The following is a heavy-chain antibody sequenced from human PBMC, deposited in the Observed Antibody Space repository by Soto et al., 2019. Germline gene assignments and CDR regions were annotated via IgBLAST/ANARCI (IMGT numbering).Heavy chain of an antibody. CDR1: GGTFSSYA. CDR2: IIPIFGTA. Sequence: QVQLVQSGAEVKKPGSSVKVSCKASGGTFSSYAISWVRQVPGQGLEWMGGIIPIFGTANYAQKFQGRVTITADESTSTAYMELSSLRSEDTAVYYCARDQVEYCSGGSCYTQYYYYGMDVWGQGTTVTVSS. CDR3: ARDQVEYCSGGSCYTQYYYYGMDV. D-gene: IGHD2-15*01. V-gene: IGHV1-69*01. J-gene: IGHJ6*02.